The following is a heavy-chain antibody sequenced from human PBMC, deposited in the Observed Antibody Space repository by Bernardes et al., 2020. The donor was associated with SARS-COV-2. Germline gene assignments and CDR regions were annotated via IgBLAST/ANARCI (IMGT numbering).Heavy chain of an antibody. J-gene: IGHJ6*02. D-gene: IGHD2-15*01. CDR3: ARGRGRTSVVAALYQYYGMDV. CDR1: GASFSGYH. V-gene: IGHV4-34*01. CDR2: INHSGST. Sequence: SETLSLTCAVYGASFSGYHWTWIRQPPGKGLQWIGEINHSGSTSYNPSLKSRVTISVDTSKNQFSLKLSSVTAADTAVYYCARGRGRTSVVAALYQYYGMDVWGQGTTVTVSS.